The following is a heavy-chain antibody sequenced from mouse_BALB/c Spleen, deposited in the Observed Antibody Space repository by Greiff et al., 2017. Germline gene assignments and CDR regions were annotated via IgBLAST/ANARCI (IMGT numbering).Heavy chain of an antibody. J-gene: IGHJ4*01. V-gene: IGHV5-15*02. CDR1: GFTFSDYG. CDR3: ARGADYAMDY. Sequence: EVMLVESGGGLVQPGGSRKLSCAASGFTFSDYGMAWVRQAPGKGPEWVAFISNLAYSIYYADTVTGRFTISRENAKNTLYLEMSSLRSEDTAMYYCARGADYAMDYWGQGTSVTVSS. CDR2: ISNLAYSI.